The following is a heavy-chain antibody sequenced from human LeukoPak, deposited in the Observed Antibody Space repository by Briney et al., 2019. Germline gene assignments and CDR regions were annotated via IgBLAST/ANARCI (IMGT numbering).Heavy chain of an antibody. J-gene: IGHJ4*02. CDR1: GGSISSGDYY. CDR2: IYYSGST. CDR3: ASIYCSGGSCYSPFDY. V-gene: IGHV4-30-4*08. D-gene: IGHD2-15*01. Sequence: TLSLTCTVSGGSISSGDYYWSWIRQPPGKGLEWIGYIYYSGSTYYNPSLKSRVTISVDTSKNQFSLKLSSVTAADTAVYYCASIYCSGGSCYSPFDYWGQGTLVTVSS.